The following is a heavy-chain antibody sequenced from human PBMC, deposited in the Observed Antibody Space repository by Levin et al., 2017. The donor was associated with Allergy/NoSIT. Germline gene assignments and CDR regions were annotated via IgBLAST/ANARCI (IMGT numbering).Heavy chain of an antibody. J-gene: IGHJ6*02. CDR2: VSHSGST. D-gene: IGHD2-15*01. CDR3: ASRPIYSGSNFYYYGMDG. V-gene: IGHV4-4*02. CDR1: GGSISSNTW. Sequence: SETLSLTCAVSGGSISSNTWWSWVRQSPEKGLEWIGEVSHSGSTHYNPSLQSRVTISVEKSKDHFSLSLSSVTAADTAAYYCASRPIYSGSNFYYYGMDGWGQGTTVTVSS.